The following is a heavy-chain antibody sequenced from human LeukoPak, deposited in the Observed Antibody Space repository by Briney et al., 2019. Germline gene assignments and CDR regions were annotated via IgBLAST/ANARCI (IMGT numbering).Heavy chain of an antibody. CDR1: GYTFSSYG. Sequence: GASVKVSCKASGYTFSSYGISWVRQAPGQGLEWMGWISIYNTNTNYAQNPQGRVTMTTDTSTSTTYMELRSLRSDDTAVYYCAREQGSGSLDYWGQGTLVTVSS. J-gene: IGHJ4*02. V-gene: IGHV1-18*01. D-gene: IGHD3-10*01. CDR2: ISIYNTNT. CDR3: AREQGSGSLDY.